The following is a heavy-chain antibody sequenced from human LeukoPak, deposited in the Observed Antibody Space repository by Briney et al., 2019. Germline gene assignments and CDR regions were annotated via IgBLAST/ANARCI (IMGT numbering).Heavy chain of an antibody. D-gene: IGHD3-22*01. CDR1: GFTFSNAW. V-gene: IGHV3-15*05. CDR3: AKVLGYYDSSGYYQEGGFDY. J-gene: IGHJ4*02. CDR2: IKSKTDGGTT. Sequence: PGGSLRLSCAASGFTFSNAWMSWVRQAPGKGLEWVGRIKSKTDGGTTDYAAPVKGRFTISRDNSKNSLYLQMNSLRTEDTALYYCAKVLGYYDSSGYYQEGGFDYWGQGTLVTVSS.